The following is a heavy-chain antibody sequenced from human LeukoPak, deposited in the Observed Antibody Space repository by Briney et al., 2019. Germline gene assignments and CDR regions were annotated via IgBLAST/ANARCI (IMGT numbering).Heavy chain of an antibody. J-gene: IGHJ4*02. Sequence: SETLSLTCTVSGGSISSYYWSWIRQPPGKGLEWIGYMYYSGSTNYSPSLKSRISISVDTSKNQFSLKLSSLTATDTAVYYCSSGSYYHPSNWGQGTLVTVSS. CDR3: SSGSYYHPSN. V-gene: IGHV4-59*08. CDR2: MYYSGST. CDR1: GGSISSYY. D-gene: IGHD3-10*01.